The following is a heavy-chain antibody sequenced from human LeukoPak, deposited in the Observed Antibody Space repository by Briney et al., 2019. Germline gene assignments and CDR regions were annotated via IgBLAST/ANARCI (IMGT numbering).Heavy chain of an antibody. J-gene: IGHJ4*02. CDR3: ARLVRGVYVDY. D-gene: IGHD3-10*01. Sequence: KTGGCLRLSCKGSGYSFTSYWIGWVRQMPGKGLEWMGIIYPGDSDTRYSPSFQGQVTISADKSISTAYLQWSSLKASDTAMYYCARLVRGVYVDYWGQGTLVTASS. CDR2: IYPGDSDT. CDR1: GYSFTSYW. V-gene: IGHV5-51*01.